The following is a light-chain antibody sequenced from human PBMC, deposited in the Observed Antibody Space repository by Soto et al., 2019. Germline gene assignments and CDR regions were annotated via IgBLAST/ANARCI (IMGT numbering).Light chain of an antibody. CDR1: QSVSGSF. Sequence: EIVLTQSPGTLSLSPGERATLSCRASQSVSGSFLAWYQQKPGQAPRLLIYGASRRATGIPDRFSGSGSGTDFTLTISSLEPEDFAVYYCQQYGSSSYTFGQGTKVEIK. CDR3: QQYGSSSYT. V-gene: IGKV3-20*01. CDR2: GAS. J-gene: IGKJ2*01.